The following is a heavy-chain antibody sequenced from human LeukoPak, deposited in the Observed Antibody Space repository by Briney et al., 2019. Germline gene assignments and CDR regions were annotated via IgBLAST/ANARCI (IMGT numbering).Heavy chain of an antibody. V-gene: IGHV3-9*01. CDR3: AKDFRYLGYYYGMDV. CDR1: GFTFDDYA. Sequence: GGSLRHSCAASGFTFDDYAMHWVRQAPGKGLEWVSGISWNSGSIGYADSVKGRFTISRDNAKNSLYLQMNSLRAEDTALYYCAKDFRYLGYYYGMDVWGQGTTVTVSS. J-gene: IGHJ6*02. D-gene: IGHD3-9*01. CDR2: ISWNSGSI.